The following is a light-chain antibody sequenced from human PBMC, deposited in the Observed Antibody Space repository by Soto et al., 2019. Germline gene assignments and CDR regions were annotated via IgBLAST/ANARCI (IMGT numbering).Light chain of an antibody. CDR3: YQYDTSPWT. V-gene: IGKV3-20*01. J-gene: IGKJ1*01. CDR2: DAS. Sequence: EILLTQSPGTLSLSPRERGTLSCRASQSVSGSYLAWYQQKPGQAPRLVIYDASTRATGIPDRFRGSGSGTDFTLTISRLEPEDFAVYYCYQYDTSPWTFGQGTKVDI. CDR1: QSVSGSY.